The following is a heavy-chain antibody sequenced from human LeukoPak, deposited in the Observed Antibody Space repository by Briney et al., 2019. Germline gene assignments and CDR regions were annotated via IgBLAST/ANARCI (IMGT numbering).Heavy chain of an antibody. CDR3: ARGLRYFDWLFPGHGYFDY. V-gene: IGHV4-59*01. J-gene: IGHJ4*02. D-gene: IGHD3-9*01. CDR1: GASISTYH. CDR2: IYNSGST. Sequence: SETLSLTCTVSGASISTYHWTWIRQPPGKGLEWIGYIYNSGSTNYNPSLKSRVTMSVDTSKNQFSVKLRSLTAADTAVYYCARGLRYFDWLFPGHGYFDYWGQGTLVTVSS.